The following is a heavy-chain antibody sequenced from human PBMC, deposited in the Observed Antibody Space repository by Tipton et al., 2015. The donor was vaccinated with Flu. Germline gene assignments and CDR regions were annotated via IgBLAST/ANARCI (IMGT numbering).Heavy chain of an antibody. D-gene: IGHD4-11*01. CDR3: ARRTFSNYVSEPKNWFDF. CDR1: GDSIRSDYF. J-gene: IGHJ5*01. Sequence: TLSLTCSVSGDSIRSDYFWGWIRQSPGKGLEWIGNVHHAGSTYYNPSLKSRLTMSVDASKNHFSLKLNSVTAADTAVYFCARRTFSNYVSEPKNWFDFWGQGTLVTVSS. CDR2: VHHAGST. V-gene: IGHV4-38-2*01.